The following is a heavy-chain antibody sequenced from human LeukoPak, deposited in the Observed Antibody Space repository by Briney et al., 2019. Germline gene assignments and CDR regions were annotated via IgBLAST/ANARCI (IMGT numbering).Heavy chain of an antibody. V-gene: IGHV1-2*04. CDR3: ARVNSSGWYGGYFQH. D-gene: IGHD6-19*01. J-gene: IGHJ1*01. CDR1: GYTFTSYA. Sequence: AASVKVSCKASGYTFTSYAMHWVRQAPGQGLEWMGWINPNSGGTNYARKFQGWVTMTRDTSISTAYMELSRLRSDDTAVYYCARVNSSGWYGGYFQHWGQGTLVTVSS. CDR2: INPNSGGT.